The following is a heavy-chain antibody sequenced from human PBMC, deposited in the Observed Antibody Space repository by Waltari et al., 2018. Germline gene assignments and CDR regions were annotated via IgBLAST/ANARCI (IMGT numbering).Heavy chain of an antibody. CDR3: AARQQLVDREFFLH. Sequence: QVQLVQSGAEVKKPGASVRVSCKVSGSTLSELSIHWVRQAPGKGLEWMGGFDPEKDETGYEQKVKGRVTMTEDSSTDTVYMDLSSLRSEDTAVYYCAARQQLVDREFFLHWGQGTLVTVSS. CDR2: FDPEKDET. J-gene: IGHJ1*01. CDR1: GSTLSELS. D-gene: IGHD6-13*01. V-gene: IGHV1-24*01.